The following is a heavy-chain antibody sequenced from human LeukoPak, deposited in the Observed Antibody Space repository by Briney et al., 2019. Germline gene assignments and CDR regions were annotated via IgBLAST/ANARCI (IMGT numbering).Heavy chain of an antibody. D-gene: IGHD5-18*01. Sequence: GESLKISCKGSGYKFTNYWIGWVRQMPGKGLEWMGIIYPGDSDTRYNPSFQGQVTISADRSFSTAYLQWSSLKASDTAIYYCARLLSHGYGTNRYFDYWGQGTLVTVSS. CDR3: ARLLSHGYGTNRYFDY. V-gene: IGHV5-51*01. CDR2: IYPGDSDT. J-gene: IGHJ4*02. CDR1: GYKFTNYW.